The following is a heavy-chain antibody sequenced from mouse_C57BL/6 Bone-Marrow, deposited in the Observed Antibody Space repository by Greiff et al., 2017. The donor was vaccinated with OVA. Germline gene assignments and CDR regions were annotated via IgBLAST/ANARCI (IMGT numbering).Heavy chain of an antibody. D-gene: IGHD1-1*01. Sequence: EVQGVESGGGLVKPGGSLKLSCAASGFTFSSYAMSWVRQTPEKRLEWVATISDGGGYTYYPDNVKGRFTISRDNAKNNLYLQMSHLKSEDTAMYYCARADYYGSSWFAYWGQGTLVTVSA. CDR3: ARADYYGSSWFAY. CDR1: GFTFSSYA. CDR2: ISDGGGYT. V-gene: IGHV5-4*01. J-gene: IGHJ3*01.